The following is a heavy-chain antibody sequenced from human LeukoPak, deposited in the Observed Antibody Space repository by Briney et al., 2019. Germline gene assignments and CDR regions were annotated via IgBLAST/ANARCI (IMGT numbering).Heavy chain of an antibody. CDR1: GFTFSSYE. CDR2: ISSSGSTI. CDR3: XXXXRAYGGSGPLGWFDP. J-gene: IGHJ5*02. Sequence: SGGSLRLSCAASGFTFSSYEMNWVRQAPGKGLEWVSYISSSGSTIYYADSVKGRFTISRDSAKNSLYLQMNSLRAEDTAVYYXXXXXRAYGGSGPLGWFDPWGQGTLVTVSS. D-gene: IGHD2-15*01. V-gene: IGHV3-48*03.